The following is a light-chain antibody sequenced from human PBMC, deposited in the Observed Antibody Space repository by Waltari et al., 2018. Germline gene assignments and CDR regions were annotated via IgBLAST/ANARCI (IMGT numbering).Light chain of an antibody. J-gene: IGLJ3*02. Sequence: SFVLTQPPSVSVAPGKTASITCGGNNIGSKSVHWYQQKPGQAPILVIYYDPDRPSGIPERFSGSNSGNTATLTISRVEAGDEADYYCQVWDSRSDHGVFGGGTKLTVL. V-gene: IGLV3-21*04. CDR2: YDP. CDR1: NIGSKS. CDR3: QVWDSRSDHGV.